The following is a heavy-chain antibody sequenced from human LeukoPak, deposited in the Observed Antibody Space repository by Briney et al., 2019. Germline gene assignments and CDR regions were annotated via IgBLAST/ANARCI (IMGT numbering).Heavy chain of an antibody. D-gene: IGHD3-3*01. Sequence: SETLSLTCTVSGGTISSYYWSWIRQPPGKGLEWIGYINYSGSTNYNPSLKSRVTMSVVTSKNQFSLKLSSVTAADTAVYYCARDDFWSGYSAYAFDIWGQGTMVTVSS. J-gene: IGHJ3*02. V-gene: IGHV4-59*12. CDR1: GGTISSYY. CDR2: INYSGST. CDR3: ARDDFWSGYSAYAFDI.